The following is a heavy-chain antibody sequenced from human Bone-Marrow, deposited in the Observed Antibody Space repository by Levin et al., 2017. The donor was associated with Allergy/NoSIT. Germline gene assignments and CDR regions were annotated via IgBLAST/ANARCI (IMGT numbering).Heavy chain of an antibody. D-gene: IGHD3-10*01. V-gene: IGHV4-59*08. CDR2: IYSSGST. J-gene: IGHJ4*02. CDR3: ARLLLVRGVIDYFDF. Sequence: GSLRLSCTVSGGSISTYYWSWIRQPPGKGLEWIGYIYSSGSTNYNPSLKSRVTISIQTSENQFSLKLSSVAAADTAVYYCARLLLVRGVIDYFDFWGQGTLVTVSS. CDR1: GGSISTYY.